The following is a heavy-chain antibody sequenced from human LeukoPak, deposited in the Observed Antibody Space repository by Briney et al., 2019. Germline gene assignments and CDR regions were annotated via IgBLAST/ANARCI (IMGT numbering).Heavy chain of an antibody. V-gene: IGHV1-46*01. J-gene: IGHJ4*02. Sequence: GASVKVSCKASGYTFTSYYMHWVRQAPGQGLEWMGIINPSGGSTSYAQKFQGRVTMTRDTSISTAYMELSRLRSDDTAVYYCARHHCSGGSCYIDQDYFDYWGQGTLVTVSS. CDR1: GYTFTSYY. CDR2: INPSGGST. CDR3: ARHHCSGGSCYIDQDYFDY. D-gene: IGHD2-15*01.